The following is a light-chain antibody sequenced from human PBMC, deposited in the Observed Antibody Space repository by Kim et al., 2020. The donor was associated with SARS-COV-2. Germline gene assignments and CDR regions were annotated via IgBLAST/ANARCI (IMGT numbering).Light chain of an antibody. CDR1: KLGDKY. CDR2: QDT. CDR3: QAWDSSTVV. Sequence: SYELTQPPSVSVSPGQTASITCSGDKLGDKYACWYQQKPGQSPVLVIYQDTKRPSGIPERFSGPNSGNTATLTISGTQGMDEADYYCQAWDSSTVVFGGG. J-gene: IGLJ2*01. V-gene: IGLV3-1*01.